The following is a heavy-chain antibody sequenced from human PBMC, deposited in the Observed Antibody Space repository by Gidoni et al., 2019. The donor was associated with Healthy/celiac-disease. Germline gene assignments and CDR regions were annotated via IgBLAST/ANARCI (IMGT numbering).Heavy chain of an antibody. CDR1: GFTFSSYA. J-gene: IGHJ4*02. CDR2: ISYDGSNK. V-gene: IGHV3-30-3*01. D-gene: IGHD3-22*01. Sequence: QVQLVEYGGGVVQPGRSLRLSCAASGFTFSSYAMHWVRQAPGKGLEWVAVISYDGSNKYYADSVKGRFTISRDNSKNTLYLQMNSLRAEDTAVYYCARGDYYDSSGYLHWGQGTLVTVSS. CDR3: ARGDYYDSSGYLH.